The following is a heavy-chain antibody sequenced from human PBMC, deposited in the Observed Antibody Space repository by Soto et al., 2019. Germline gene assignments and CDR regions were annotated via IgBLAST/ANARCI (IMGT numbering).Heavy chain of an antibody. Sequence: ASVKVSCKTSGYTFSNYGITWVRQAPGQPLEWLGWISLYSDGTNYAQKFQGRVSMTTGTSTTTAYMELRSLRSDDTAVYYCARVVPGAEAWFGPWGQGTLVTVSS. CDR1: GYTFSNYG. CDR3: ARVVPGAEAWFGP. J-gene: IGHJ5*02. V-gene: IGHV1-18*01. CDR2: ISLYSDGT. D-gene: IGHD2-2*01.